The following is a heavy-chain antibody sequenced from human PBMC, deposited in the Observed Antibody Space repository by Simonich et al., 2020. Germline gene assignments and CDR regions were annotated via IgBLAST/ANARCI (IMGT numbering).Heavy chain of an antibody. J-gene: IGHJ3*02. CDR3: ARHAGFAFDI. Sequence: QLQLQESGPGLVKPSETLSLTCTVSGGSISSSCYYWGWIRQPPGKGLEWIGSIYYSGSTNNNPSRKSRVTISVDTSKNQFSLKLSSVTAADTAVYYCARHAGFAFDIWGQGTMVTVSS. V-gene: IGHV4-39*01. CDR2: IYYSGST. D-gene: IGHD6-13*01. CDR1: GGSISSSCYY.